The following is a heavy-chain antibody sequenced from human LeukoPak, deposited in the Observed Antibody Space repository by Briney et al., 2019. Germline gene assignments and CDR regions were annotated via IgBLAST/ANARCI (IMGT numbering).Heavy chain of an antibody. CDR3: ARDLWFGELFGAFDI. D-gene: IGHD3-10*01. Sequence: GGSLRLSCAGSGFTFSSFGIHWVRQAPGKGLEWVSSISSSSSYIYYADSVKGRFTISRDNAKNSLYLQMNSLRAEDTAVYYCARDLWFGELFGAFDIWGQGTMVTVSS. CDR1: GFTFSSFG. CDR2: ISSSSSYI. J-gene: IGHJ3*02. V-gene: IGHV3-21*01.